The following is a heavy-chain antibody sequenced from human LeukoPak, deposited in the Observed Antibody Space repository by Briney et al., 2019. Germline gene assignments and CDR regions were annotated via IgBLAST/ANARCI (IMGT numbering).Heavy chain of an antibody. D-gene: IGHD6-13*01. CDR3: ARESDSSSWPQSYFDY. CDR1: GYTFTSYY. J-gene: IGHJ4*02. CDR2: INPSGGST. Sequence: ASVKVSCKASGYTFTSYYMHWVRQAPGQGLEWMGIINPSGGSTSYAQKFHGRVTMTRDSSTSTVYMELSSLRSEDTAVYYCARESDSSSWPQSYFDYWGQGTLVTVSS. V-gene: IGHV1-46*01.